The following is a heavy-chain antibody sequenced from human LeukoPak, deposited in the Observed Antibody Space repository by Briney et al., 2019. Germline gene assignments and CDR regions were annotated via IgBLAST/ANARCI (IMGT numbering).Heavy chain of an antibody. J-gene: IGHJ4*02. Sequence: PSETLSLTCTVSGDSTSNINYYWGWIRQPPGKGLEWIGSIYYSGSTYYNPSLKSRVTISVDTSKNQFSLKLSSVTAADTAVYYCASQRNDYYDSSGHDYWGQGTLVNVSS. CDR2: IYYSGST. CDR1: GDSTSNINYY. CDR3: ASQRNDYYDSSGHDY. D-gene: IGHD3-22*01. V-gene: IGHV4-39*01.